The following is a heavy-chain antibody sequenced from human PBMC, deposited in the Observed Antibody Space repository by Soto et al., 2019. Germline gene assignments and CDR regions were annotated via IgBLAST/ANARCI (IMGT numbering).Heavy chain of an antibody. CDR2: ISAYNGNT. CDR1: GYTFNSYA. V-gene: IGHV1-18*01. D-gene: IGHD6-13*01. CDR3: AIDLAAGTCDY. Sequence: QVQLVQSGAEVKKPGASVKVSCKASGYTFNSYAISWVRQAPGQGLEWMGWISAYNGNTNYAQMLQGRVTMTTDTSTSTAYMELRSMRSDDTAVYYSAIDLAAGTCDYWGQGTLVTVSS. J-gene: IGHJ4*02.